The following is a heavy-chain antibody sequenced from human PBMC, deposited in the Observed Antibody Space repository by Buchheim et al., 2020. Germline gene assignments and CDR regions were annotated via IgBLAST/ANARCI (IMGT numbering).Heavy chain of an antibody. V-gene: IGHV3-30*18. CDR3: AKDLVPDCSSTSCYVYPYYYYGMDI. D-gene: IGHD2-2*01. CDR2: ISYDGSHK. J-gene: IGHJ6*02. CDR1: RLTFSSYG. Sequence: VQLVESGGGVVQPGGSLRLSCAASRLTFSSYGMHWVRQAPGKGLEWVAVISYDGSHKYYGDSVKGRFSISRDNSKNTLYLQMNNLGAEDTAVYYCAKDLVPDCSSTSCYVYPYYYYGMDIWGQGTT.